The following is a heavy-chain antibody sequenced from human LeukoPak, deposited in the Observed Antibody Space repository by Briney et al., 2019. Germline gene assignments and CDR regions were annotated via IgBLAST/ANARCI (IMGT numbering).Heavy chain of an antibody. Sequence: GGSLRLSCAASGFTFSSYEMNWVRQAPGKGLEWVSYISSSSSTIYYADSVKGRFTISRDNAKNSLYLQMNSLRAEDTAVYYCARGYYYDSSGIDYWGQGTLVTVSS. CDR2: ISSSSSTI. V-gene: IGHV3-48*01. D-gene: IGHD3-22*01. CDR1: GFTFSSYE. J-gene: IGHJ4*02. CDR3: ARGYYYDSSGIDY.